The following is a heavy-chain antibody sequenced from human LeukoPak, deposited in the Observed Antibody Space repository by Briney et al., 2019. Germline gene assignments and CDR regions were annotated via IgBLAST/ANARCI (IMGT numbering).Heavy chain of an antibody. CDR3: ARGSSLGCCTNGVCYFDY. V-gene: IGHV3-7*01. CDR2: IKQDGSEK. D-gene: IGHD2-8*01. Sequence: GGSLRLSCAASGFTFSSYWMSWVRQAPGKGLEWVANIKQDGSEKYYVDSVKGRFTISRDSAKNSLYLQMNSLRAEDTAVYYCARGSSLGCCTNGVCYFDYWGQGTLVTVSS. CDR1: GFTFSSYW. J-gene: IGHJ4*02.